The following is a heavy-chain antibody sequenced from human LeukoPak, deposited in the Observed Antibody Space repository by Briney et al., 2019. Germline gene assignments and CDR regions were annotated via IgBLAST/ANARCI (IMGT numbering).Heavy chain of an antibody. CDR1: GFTFSSYS. CDR3: ARVGPQAYYYYYYMDV. V-gene: IGHV3-21*01. D-gene: IGHD3-16*01. CDR2: ISSSSSYI. Sequence: GSLRLSCAASGFTFSSYSMNWVRQAPGKGLEWVSSISSSSSYIYYADSVKGRFTISRDNAKNSLYLQMNSLRAEDTAVYYCARVGPQAYYYYYYMDVWGKGTTVTISS. J-gene: IGHJ6*03.